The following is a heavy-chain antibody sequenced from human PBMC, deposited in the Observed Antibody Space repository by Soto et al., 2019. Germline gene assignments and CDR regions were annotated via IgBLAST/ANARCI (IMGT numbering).Heavy chain of an antibody. CDR3: AREADSDIVVVVAATIVNYMDV. V-gene: IGHV1-69*04. CDR1: GGTFSSYT. J-gene: IGHJ6*03. D-gene: IGHD2-15*01. Sequence: ASVKVSCKASGGTFSSYTISWVRQAPGQGLEWMGRIISILGIANYAQKFQGRVTITADKSTSTAYMELSSLRSEDTAVYYCAREADSDIVVVVAATIVNYMDVWGKGTTVTVSS. CDR2: IISILGIA.